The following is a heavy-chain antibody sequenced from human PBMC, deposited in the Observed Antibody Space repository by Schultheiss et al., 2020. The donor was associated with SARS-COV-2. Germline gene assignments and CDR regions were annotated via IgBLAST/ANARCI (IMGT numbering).Heavy chain of an antibody. CDR3: ASHGPGFDY. CDR2: IYYSGST. J-gene: IGHJ4*02. D-gene: IGHD1-14*01. Sequence: SETLSLTCTVSGGSISSSSYYWSWIRQPPGKGLEWIGYIYYSGSTYYNPSLKSRVTISVDTSKNQFSLKLSSVTAADTAVYYCASHGPGFDYWGQGTLVTVSS. CDR1: GGSISSSSYY. V-gene: IGHV4-39*01.